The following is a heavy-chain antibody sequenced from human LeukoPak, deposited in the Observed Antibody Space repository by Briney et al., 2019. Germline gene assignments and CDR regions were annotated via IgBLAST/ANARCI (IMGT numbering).Heavy chain of an antibody. J-gene: IGHJ4*02. CDR3: AKEHYYDSSGYDY. CDR2: ISWNSGSI. D-gene: IGHD3-22*01. CDR1: GFTFDDYA. Sequence: GGSLRLSCAASGFTFDDYAMHWVRHAPGKGLEWVSGISWNSGSIGYADSVKGRFTISRDNAKNSLYLQMNSLRAEDTALYYCAKEHYYDSSGYDYRGQGTLVTVSS. V-gene: IGHV3-9*01.